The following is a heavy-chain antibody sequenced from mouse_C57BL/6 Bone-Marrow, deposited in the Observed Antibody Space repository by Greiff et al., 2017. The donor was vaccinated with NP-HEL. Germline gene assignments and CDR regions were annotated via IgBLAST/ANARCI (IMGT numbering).Heavy chain of an antibody. V-gene: IGHV5-16*01. D-gene: IGHD2-5*01. CDR2: INYDGSST. J-gene: IGHJ3*01. CDR3: ARGTYYSNYVVAY. Sequence: EVKVVESEGGLVQPGSSMKLSCTASGFTFSDYYMAWVRQVPEKGLEWVANINYDGSSTYYLDSLKSRFIISRDNAKNILYLQMSSLKSEDTATYYCARGTYYSNYVVAYWGQGTLVTVSA. CDR1: GFTFSDYY.